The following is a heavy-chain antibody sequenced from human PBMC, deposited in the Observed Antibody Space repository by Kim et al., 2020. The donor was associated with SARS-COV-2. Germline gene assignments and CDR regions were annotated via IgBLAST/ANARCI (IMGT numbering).Heavy chain of an antibody. CDR2: INAGNGNT. V-gene: IGHV1-3*01. Sequence: ASVKVSCKASGYTFASYTIHWVRQAPGQGLEWMGWINAGNGNTKYSEKFRDRVTFTKNTSASTAYLEFISLTYEDTATFYCARGAWELIRDWFEFWGQGTLVTVSS. CDR1: GYTFASYT. CDR3: ARGAWELIRDWFEF. D-gene: IGHD1-7*01. J-gene: IGHJ5*01.